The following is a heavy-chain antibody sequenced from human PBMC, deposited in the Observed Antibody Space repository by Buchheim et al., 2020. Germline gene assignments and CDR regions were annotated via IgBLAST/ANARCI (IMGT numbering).Heavy chain of an antibody. Sequence: QVQLQESGPGLVKPSGPLSLTCAVSGGSIISSNWWSWVRQPPGKGLEWIGEIYHSGSTNYNPSLKSRVPISVDNSKNKFSLKLSSVTAADTAVYYWERVVAGTGGLDYWGQGTL. J-gene: IGHJ4*02. CDR1: GGSIISSNW. CDR3: ERVVAGTGGLDY. D-gene: IGHD6-19*01. CDR2: IYHSGST. V-gene: IGHV4-4*02.